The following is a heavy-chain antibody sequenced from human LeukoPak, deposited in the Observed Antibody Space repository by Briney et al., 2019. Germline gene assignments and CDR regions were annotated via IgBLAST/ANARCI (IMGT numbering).Heavy chain of an antibody. Sequence: SVKVSCKASGGSFRNYIINWLRQAPGQGLECMGGLIPTLDTINFPPKFQGRVTMTTDESASTAYMELAGLRSDDTAVYYCATLNLGRGRASFDIWGQGTVVIVSS. CDR3: ATLNLGRGRASFDI. CDR1: GGSFRNYI. J-gene: IGHJ3*02. V-gene: IGHV1-69*16. D-gene: IGHD2-8*01. CDR2: LIPTLDTI.